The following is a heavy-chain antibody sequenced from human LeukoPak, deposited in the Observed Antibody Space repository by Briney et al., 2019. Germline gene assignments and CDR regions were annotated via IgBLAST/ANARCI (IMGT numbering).Heavy chain of an antibody. CDR3: AKDINPLRYFDWLLSVTFDY. Sequence: GGSLRLPCAGSGFIFRNYAMSWVRQAPGMGLEWVSAISGSGGSTYYADSVKGRFTISRDNSKNTLYLQMNSLRAEDTAVYYCAKDINPLRYFDWLLSVTFDYWGQGTLVTVSS. CDR2: ISGSGGST. D-gene: IGHD3-9*01. V-gene: IGHV3-23*01. J-gene: IGHJ4*02. CDR1: GFIFRNYA.